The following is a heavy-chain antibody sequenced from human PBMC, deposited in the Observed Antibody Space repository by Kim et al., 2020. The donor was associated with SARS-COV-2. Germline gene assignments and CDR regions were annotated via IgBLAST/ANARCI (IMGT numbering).Heavy chain of an antibody. CDR3: ARVVIEDYDILTGYYNCDGMDVMSMDV. CDR2: INHSGGSI. V-gene: IGHV1-46*01. D-gene: IGHD3-9*01. J-gene: IGHJ6*02. Sequence: ASVKVSCKASGYTFTSYYMHCVRQAPGQGLEWMGIINHSGGSISYAQKFQGRVTMTRDTSTSTVYMELSSLRSEDTAVYYCARVVIEDYDILTGYYNCDGMDVMSMDVWGQGTTVTVSS. CDR1: GYTFTSYY.